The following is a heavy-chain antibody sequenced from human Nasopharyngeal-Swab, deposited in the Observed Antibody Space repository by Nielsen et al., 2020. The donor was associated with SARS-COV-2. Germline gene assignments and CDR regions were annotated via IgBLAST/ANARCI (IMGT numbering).Heavy chain of an antibody. V-gene: IGHV3-74*01. J-gene: IGHJ4*02. Sequence: GESLKISCAASGFTFSTYWMHWVRQAPGKGLVWVSRINIDGSSTRHADSVKGRFTISRDNAKNSLYLQMNSLRAEDTALYYCAKGIAAAGSRCLDYWGQGTLVTVSS. CDR2: INIDGSST. CDR1: GFTFSTYW. D-gene: IGHD6-13*01. CDR3: AKGIAAAGSRCLDY.